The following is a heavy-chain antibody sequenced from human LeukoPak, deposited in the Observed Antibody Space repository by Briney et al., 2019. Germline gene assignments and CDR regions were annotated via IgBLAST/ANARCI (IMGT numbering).Heavy chain of an antibody. J-gene: IGHJ4*02. CDR2: ISNGGGYI. V-gene: IGHV3-21*01. Sequence: TGGSLRLSCAASGFTFSNYNMNWVRQAPGKGLEWVSFISNGGGYIYYTDSVKGRFTISRDNAKNSLFLQMNSLRDEDTAVYYCARAVAGDDYWGQGTLVTVSS. CDR3: ARAVAGDDY. D-gene: IGHD3-16*01. CDR1: GFTFSNYN.